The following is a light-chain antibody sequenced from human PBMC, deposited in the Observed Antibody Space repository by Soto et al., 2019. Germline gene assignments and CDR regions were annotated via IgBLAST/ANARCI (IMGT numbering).Light chain of an antibody. J-gene: IGKJ5*01. CDR3: QQRSNWPPVIT. CDR1: QTFSSH. V-gene: IGKV3-11*01. CDR2: DAS. Sequence: EIVLPQSPATLSLSPGERATLSCRASQTFSSHLAWYQQKPGQAPRLLIYDASKSATGIPARFSGRGSGTDFTLTISSLEPEDFAVYYCQQRSNWPPVITFGQGTRLEIK.